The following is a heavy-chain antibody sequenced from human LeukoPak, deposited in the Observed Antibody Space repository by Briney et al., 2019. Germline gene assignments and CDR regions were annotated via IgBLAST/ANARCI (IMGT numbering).Heavy chain of an antibody. D-gene: IGHD5-12*01. V-gene: IGHV1-18*01. J-gene: IGHJ4*02. CDR3: ARDLGYSGYDTYYFDY. CDR2: ISAYMGNT. Sequence: ASVKVSCKASGYTFTSYGISWVRQAPGQGLEWMGWISAYMGNTNYAQKLQGRVTMTTDTSTSTAYMELRSLRSDDTAVYYCARDLGYSGYDTYYFDYWGQGTLVTVSS. CDR1: GYTFTSYG.